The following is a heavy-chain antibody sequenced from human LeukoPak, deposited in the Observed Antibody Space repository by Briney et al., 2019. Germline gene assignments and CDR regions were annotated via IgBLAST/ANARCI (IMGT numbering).Heavy chain of an antibody. J-gene: IGHJ4*02. CDR1: GGSISSYY. Sequence: SETLSLTCTVSGGSISSYYWSWIRQPPGKGLEYIGYIHTSGSTNYNSSLKSRVTISIDMSKDQFSLKLSSVTAADTAVYYCARGRRCSSTSCYIFDYWGQGTLVTVSS. CDR2: IHTSGST. D-gene: IGHD2-2*02. V-gene: IGHV4-4*09. CDR3: ARGRRCSSTSCYIFDY.